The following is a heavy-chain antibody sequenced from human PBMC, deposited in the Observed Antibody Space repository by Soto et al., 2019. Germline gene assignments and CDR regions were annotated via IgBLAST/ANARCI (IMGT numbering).Heavy chain of an antibody. CDR3: ARSSGVAAAGPFDY. CDR2: IYYSGST. D-gene: IGHD6-13*01. V-gene: IGHV4-31*01. Sequence: QVQLQESGPGLVKPSQTLSLTCTVSGGSISSGGYYWSWIRQHPGKGLGWIGYIYYSGSTYYNPSLKCSVTISVNTCKTQFSLTLSSVTAADTAVYYCARSSGVAAAGPFDYWGQGTLVTVSS. CDR1: GGSISSGGYY. J-gene: IGHJ4*02.